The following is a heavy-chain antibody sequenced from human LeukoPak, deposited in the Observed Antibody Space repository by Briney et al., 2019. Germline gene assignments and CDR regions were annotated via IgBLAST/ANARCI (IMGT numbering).Heavy chain of an antibody. CDR2: INHSGST. CDR1: GGSFSGYY. D-gene: IGHD3-10*01. CDR3: ASWGVIPYGMDV. V-gene: IGHV4-34*01. Sequence: SEALSLTCAVYGGSFSGYYWSWIRQPLGKGLEWIGEINHSGSTNYNPSLKSRVTISVDTSKNQFSLKLSSVTAADTAVYYCASWGVIPYGMDVWGQGTTVTVSS. J-gene: IGHJ6*02.